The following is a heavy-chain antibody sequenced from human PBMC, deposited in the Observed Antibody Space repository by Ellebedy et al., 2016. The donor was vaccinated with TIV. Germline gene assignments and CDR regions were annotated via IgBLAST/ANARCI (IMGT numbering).Heavy chain of an antibody. J-gene: IGHJ4*02. D-gene: IGHD3-3*01. V-gene: IGHV4-34*01. CDR3: ARGRRTLLRFLEWLPGFDY. CDR2: INHSGST. Sequence: SETLSLXXAVYGGSFSGYYWSWIRQPPGKGLEWIGEINHSGSTNYNPSLKSRVTISVDTSKNQFSLKLSSVTAADTAVYYGARGRRTLLRFLEWLPGFDYWGQGTLVTVSS. CDR1: GGSFSGYY.